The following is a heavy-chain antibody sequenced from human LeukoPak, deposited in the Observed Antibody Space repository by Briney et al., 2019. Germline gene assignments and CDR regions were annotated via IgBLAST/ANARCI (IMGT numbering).Heavy chain of an antibody. Sequence: GGSLRPSCAASGFTFSNYWMHWVRQAPGSGLVWVSRIYSDGSTLSFADSVKGRFTVSRDNAKNTLYLQMDSLRAEDTAVYYCARGSSRDHYYYYMDLWGKGTTVTVSS. D-gene: IGHD6-13*01. J-gene: IGHJ6*03. CDR2: IYSDGSTL. CDR3: ARGSSRDHYYYYMDL. CDR1: GFTFSNYW. V-gene: IGHV3-74*01.